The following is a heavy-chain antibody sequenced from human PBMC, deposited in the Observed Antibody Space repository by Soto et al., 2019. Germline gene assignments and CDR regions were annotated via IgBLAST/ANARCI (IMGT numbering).Heavy chain of an antibody. CDR2: INAGNGNT. CDR3: ARDGGYCRGGSCYYLFDY. J-gene: IGHJ4*02. CDR1: GYTFTSYA. D-gene: IGHD2-15*01. V-gene: IGHV1-3*01. Sequence: QVQLVQSGAEVKKPGASVKVSCKASGYTFTSYAMHWVRQAPGQRLEWMGWINAGNGNTKYSQKAPGRVTITRDTSASTAYMELSSLRSEDPAVYYCARDGGYCRGGSCYYLFDYWGQGTLVTVSS.